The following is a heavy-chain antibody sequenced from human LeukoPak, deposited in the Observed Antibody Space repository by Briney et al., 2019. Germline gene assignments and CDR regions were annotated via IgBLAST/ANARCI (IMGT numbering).Heavy chain of an antibody. CDR1: GGSISSGGYY. CDR2: INHSGST. J-gene: IGHJ6*02. Sequence: PSQTLSLTCTVSGGSISSGGYYWSWIRQPPGKGLEWIGEINHSGSTNYNPSLKSRVTISVDTSKNQFSLKLSSVTAADTAVYYCAKDGYYYYGMDVWGQGTTVTVSS. V-gene: IGHV4-30-2*01. CDR3: AKDGYYYYGMDV.